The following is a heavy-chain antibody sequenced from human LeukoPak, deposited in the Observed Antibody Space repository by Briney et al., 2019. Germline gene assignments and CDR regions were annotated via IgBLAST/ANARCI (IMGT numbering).Heavy chain of an antibody. CDR3: ASRYYDFWSGYNDAFDI. D-gene: IGHD3-3*01. Sequence: PSETLSLTCTVSGGSISSYYWSWLRQPPGKGLEWIGYIYYSGSTNYNPSLKSRVTISVDTSKNQFSLKLSSVTAADTAVYYCASRYYDFWSGYNDAFDIWGQGTMVTVSS. J-gene: IGHJ3*02. V-gene: IGHV4-59*01. CDR2: IYYSGST. CDR1: GGSISSYY.